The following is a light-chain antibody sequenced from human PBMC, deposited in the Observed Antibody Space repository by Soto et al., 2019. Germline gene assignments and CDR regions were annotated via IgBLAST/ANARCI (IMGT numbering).Light chain of an antibody. CDR1: QTISSW. V-gene: IGKV1-5*03. Sequence: DIQMTRSPSTRSVSVGDRVTITCRASQTISSWLAWYQQKPGKAPKLLIYKASTLKSGVPSRLSGSGSGTEFTLTITSMKPDDFATYYCQQYKSYWTFGQGTKVDI. CDR3: QQYKSYWT. CDR2: KAS. J-gene: IGKJ1*01.